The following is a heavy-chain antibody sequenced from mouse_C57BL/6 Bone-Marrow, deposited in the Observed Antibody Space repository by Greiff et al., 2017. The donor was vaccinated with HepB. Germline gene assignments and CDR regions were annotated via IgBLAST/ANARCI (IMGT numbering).Heavy chain of an antibody. V-gene: IGHV5-12*01. CDR1: GFTFSDYY. D-gene: IGHD1-1*01. Sequence: DVHLVESGGGLVQPGGSLKLSCAASGFTFSDYYMYWVRQTPEKRLEWVAYISNGGGSTYYPDTVKGRFTISRDNAKNTLYLQMSRLKSEDTAMYYCASHYYGRAYWGQGTTLTVSS. J-gene: IGHJ2*01. CDR3: ASHYYGRAY. CDR2: ISNGGGST.